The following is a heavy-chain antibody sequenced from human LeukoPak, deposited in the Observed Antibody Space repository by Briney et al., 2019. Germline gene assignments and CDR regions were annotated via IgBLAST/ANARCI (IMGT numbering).Heavy chain of an antibody. CDR2: IKSDGSST. J-gene: IGHJ6*02. Sequence: GGSLRLSCAVSGFTFSSYWMHWVRQAPGKGLVWVSRIKSDGSSTSYADSVKGRFTISRDNAKNTLYLQMNSLRAEDTVVYYCARGDGYGMDVWGQGTTVTVSS. V-gene: IGHV3-74*01. CDR3: ARGDGYGMDV. D-gene: IGHD5-24*01. CDR1: GFTFSSYW.